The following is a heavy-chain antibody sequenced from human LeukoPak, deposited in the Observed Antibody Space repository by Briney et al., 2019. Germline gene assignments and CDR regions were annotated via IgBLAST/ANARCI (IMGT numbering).Heavy chain of an antibody. J-gene: IGHJ6*03. CDR3: ARDHRPEIQYYYMDV. CDR2: LLYDGSTK. D-gene: IGHD1-14*01. CDR1: GFSLSNYG. V-gene: IGHV3-33*01. Sequence: GGSLRLSCAASGFSLSNYGMHWVRQAPGKGLEWVAALLYDGSTKHYADSVKGRFTISRDISKNTFYLQMNSLTAEDTAVYYCARDHRPEIQYYYMDVWGKGTTVAVSS.